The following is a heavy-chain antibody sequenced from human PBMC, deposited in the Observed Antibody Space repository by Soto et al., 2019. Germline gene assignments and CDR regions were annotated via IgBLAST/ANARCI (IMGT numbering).Heavy chain of an antibody. V-gene: IGHV1-69*13. J-gene: IGHJ3*02. CDR3: ARSSITMIVVVIREFGAFDI. CDR1: GGGFSSYA. D-gene: IGHD3-22*01. CDR2: VIPIFGTA. Sequence: AGKVSCKACGGGFSSYASSWVGQAPGQGREWMGGVIPIFGTANYAQKFQGRVTITADESTSTAYMELSSLRSEDTAVYYCARSSITMIVVVIREFGAFDIWGQGTMVTVSS.